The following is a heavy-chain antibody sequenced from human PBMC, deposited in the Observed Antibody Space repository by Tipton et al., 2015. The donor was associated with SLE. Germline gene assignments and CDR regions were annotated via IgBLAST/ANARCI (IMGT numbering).Heavy chain of an antibody. D-gene: IGHD2-21*01. Sequence: LRLSCAVYGGSFSGYYWSWIRQPPGKGLEWIGYIYYSGSTNYNPSLKSRVTISVDTSKNQFSLKLSSVTAADTAVYYCARGGDEYFQHWGQGTLVTVSS. CDR1: GGSFSGYY. J-gene: IGHJ1*01. CDR3: ARGGDEYFQH. CDR2: IYYSGST. V-gene: IGHV4-59*01.